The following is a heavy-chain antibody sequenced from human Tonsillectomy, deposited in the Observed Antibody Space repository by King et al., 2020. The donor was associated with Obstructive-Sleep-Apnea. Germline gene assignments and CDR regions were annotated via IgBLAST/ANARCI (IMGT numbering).Heavy chain of an antibody. CDR3: ARDGYYYDSSGSYYFDY. CDR2: ISSSSWYI. V-gene: IGHV3-21*01. J-gene: IGHJ4*02. D-gene: IGHD3-22*01. Sequence: VQLVESGGGLVKPGGSLRLSCAASGFTFSDYYMNWVRQAPGKWLQWVSSISSSSWYIYYADSVKGRFTISRDNAKNSLYLQMNSLRVEDTAVYYCARDGYYYDSSGSYYFDYWGQGTLVTVSS. CDR1: GFTFSDYY.